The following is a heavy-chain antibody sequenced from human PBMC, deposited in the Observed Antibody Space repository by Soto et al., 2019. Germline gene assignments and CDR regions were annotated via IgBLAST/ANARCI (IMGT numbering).Heavy chain of an antibody. Sequence: SETLSLTCTVSGGSIRSSSYYWGWIRQPPGKGLDWIGSIYYSGSTYYNPSLKSRVTISVDTSKNQLSLKLSSVAAAGTAVYYCARQAYGGNYGVDYWGRGTLVTVSS. CDR2: IYYSGST. D-gene: IGHD4-17*01. J-gene: IGHJ4*02. V-gene: IGHV4-39*01. CDR1: GGSIRSSSYY. CDR3: ARQAYGGNYGVDY.